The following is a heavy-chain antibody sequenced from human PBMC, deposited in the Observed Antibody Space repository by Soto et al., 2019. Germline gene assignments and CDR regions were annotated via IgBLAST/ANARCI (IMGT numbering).Heavy chain of an antibody. V-gene: IGHV1-69*13. Sequence: PVKVSCKASGATFRSYAISWVRQAPGQGLEWMGGIIPIFGTANYAQKFQGRVTITADESTSTAYMELSSLRSEDTAVYYCARVLPGIVGATGNWFDPWGKGTLVTVAS. CDR2: IIPIFGTA. CDR3: ARVLPGIVGATGNWFDP. CDR1: GATFRSYA. J-gene: IGHJ5*02. D-gene: IGHD1-26*01.